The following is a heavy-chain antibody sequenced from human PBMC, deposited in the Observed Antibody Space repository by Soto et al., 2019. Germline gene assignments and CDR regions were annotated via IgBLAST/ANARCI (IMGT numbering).Heavy chain of an antibody. V-gene: IGHV1-24*01. CDR3: ATLTTCSSTSCYDTGAFDI. D-gene: IGHD2-2*01. CDR2: FDPEDGET. CDR1: GYTLTELS. J-gene: IGHJ3*02. Sequence: ASVQVSCKVSGYTLTELSMHWVRQAPGKGLEWMGGFDPEDGETIYAQKFQGRVTMTEDTSTDTAYMELSSMRSEDTAVYYCATLTTCSSTSCYDTGAFDIWGQGTMVTVSS.